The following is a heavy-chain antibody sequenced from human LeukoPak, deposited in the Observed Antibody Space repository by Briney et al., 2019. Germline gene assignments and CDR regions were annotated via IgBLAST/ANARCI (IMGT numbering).Heavy chain of an antibody. V-gene: IGHV3-21*01. CDR1: GFTFSSYS. CDR3: ARDHKFYSSGYYSY. Sequence: GGSLRLSCAASGFTFSSYSMNWVRQAPGKGLEWVSSISSSSSYIYYADSVKGRFTISRDNAKNSLYLQMNSLRAEDTAVYYCARDHKFYSSGYYSYWGQGTLVTVSS. CDR2: ISSSSSYI. J-gene: IGHJ4*02. D-gene: IGHD3-22*01.